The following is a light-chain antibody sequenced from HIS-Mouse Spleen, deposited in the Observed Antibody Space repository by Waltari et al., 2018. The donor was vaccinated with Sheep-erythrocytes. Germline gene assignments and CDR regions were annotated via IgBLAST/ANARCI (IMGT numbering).Light chain of an antibody. CDR3: QAWDSSTAV. J-gene: IGLJ2*01. CDR1: ALPTKY. Sequence: SYELTQPPSVSVSPGQTARITCSGDALPTKYAYWYQQKPGQSPVLVIYQDSKRPSGIPERFSGSNSGNTATLTISGTQAMDEADYYCQAWDSSTAVFGGGTKLTVL. CDR2: QDS. V-gene: IGLV3-1*01.